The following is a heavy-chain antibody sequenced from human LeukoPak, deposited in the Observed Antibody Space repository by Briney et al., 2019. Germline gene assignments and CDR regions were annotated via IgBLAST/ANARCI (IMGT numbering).Heavy chain of an antibody. CDR2: ISWNSGSI. V-gene: IGHV3-9*01. D-gene: IGHD3-22*01. CDR3: AKETDDDASMIDAFDI. J-gene: IGHJ3*02. Sequence: QPGGSLRLSCAASGFTFDDYAMHWVRQAPGKGLEWVSGISWNSGSIGYADSVKGRFTISRDNAKNSLYLQMNSLRAEDTALYYCAKETDDDASMIDAFDIWGQGTMVTVSS. CDR1: GFTFDDYA.